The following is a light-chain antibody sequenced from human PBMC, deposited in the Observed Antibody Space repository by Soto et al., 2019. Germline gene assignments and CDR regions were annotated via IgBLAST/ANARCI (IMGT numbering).Light chain of an antibody. V-gene: IGLV1-44*01. CDR2: NND. CDR1: NSNIGGDT. CDR3: ATWDDSLNAVV. J-gene: IGLJ2*01. Sequence: QSVLTQPPSASETPGQRVTISCSGGNSNIGGDTVNWYQKLPGTAPKLLIYNNDQRPSGVPDRFSGSKSGPSASLAISGLQSEDEAHYYCATWDDSLNAVVFGGGTKLTVL.